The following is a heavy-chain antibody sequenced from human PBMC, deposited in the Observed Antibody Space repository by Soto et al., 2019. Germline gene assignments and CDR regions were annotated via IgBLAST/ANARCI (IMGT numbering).Heavy chain of an antibody. V-gene: IGHV3-23*01. CDR3: AKDGDCRIQLVGDFFY. J-gene: IGHJ4*02. CDR1: GFTFSSYA. D-gene: IGHD2-21*02. CDR2: ISCSGGST. Sequence: WLSRRLSCAASGFTFSSYAMSWVRQAPGKGLEWVSAISCSGGSTYYPDSVKGRFTISRDHSKNTLYLQMNSLRAEDTAVYYCAKDGDCRIQLVGDFFYWGQGTLVTVSS.